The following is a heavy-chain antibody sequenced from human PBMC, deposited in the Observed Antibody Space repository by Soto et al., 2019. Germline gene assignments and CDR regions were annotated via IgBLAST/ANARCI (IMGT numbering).Heavy chain of an antibody. V-gene: IGHV3-74*01. D-gene: IGHD3-10*01. CDR1: GFTFSSYA. Sequence: PRLSCAASGFTFSSYAMSWVRQAPGKGLEWVSRASPDGTSTSYADSVKGRFTISRDNAKNTLFMQMNSLRAEDTAVYYCTRHGSGDYFLFDPWGQGTLVTVSS. CDR2: ASPDGTST. J-gene: IGHJ5*02. CDR3: TRHGSGDYFLFDP.